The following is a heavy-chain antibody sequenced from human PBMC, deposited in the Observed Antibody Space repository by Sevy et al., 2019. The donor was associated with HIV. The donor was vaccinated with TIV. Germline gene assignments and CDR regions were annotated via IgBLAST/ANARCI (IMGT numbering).Heavy chain of an antibody. CDR3: AGDLPSAVINPFYYYGLDV. CDR1: GFTFSIYA. Sequence: GGSLRLSCAASGFTFSIYAMHWVRQAPDKGLEWVAVISYDGGVKNFADSAKGGVTKSRDNSNNTMYLQMNSLRPEDTAVYYWAGDLPSAVINPFYYYGLDVWGQGTTVTVSS. V-gene: IGHV3-30*04. CDR2: ISYDGGVK. D-gene: IGHD3-10*01. J-gene: IGHJ6*02.